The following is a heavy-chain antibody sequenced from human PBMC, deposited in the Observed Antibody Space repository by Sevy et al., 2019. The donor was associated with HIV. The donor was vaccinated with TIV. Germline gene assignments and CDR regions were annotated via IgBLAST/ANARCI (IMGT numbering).Heavy chain of an antibody. D-gene: IGHD2-2*01. CDR2: ISYDGSNK. CDR3: AMILGYCSSTSCYWGAFDI. CDR1: GFTFSSYA. V-gene: IGHV3-30-3*01. J-gene: IGHJ3*02. Sequence: GGSLRLSCAASGFTFSSYAMRWVRQAPGKGLEWVAVISYDGSNKYYADSVKGRFTISRDNSKNTLYLQMNSLRAEDTAVYYCAMILGYCSSTSCYWGAFDIWGQGTMVTVSS.